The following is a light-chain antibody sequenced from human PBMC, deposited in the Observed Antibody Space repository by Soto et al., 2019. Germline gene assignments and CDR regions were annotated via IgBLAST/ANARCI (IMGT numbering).Light chain of an antibody. CDR1: QSISTSS. CDR2: DAS. CDR3: QQRSNWLLT. Sequence: IVLTQSPGALSLSPGERATLNCRGSQSISTSSLAWYRQKPGQAPRLLIYDASNRATGIPARFSGSGSGTDFTLTISSLEPEDFAVYYCQQRSNWLLTFGGGTKVDIK. V-gene: IGKV3D-20*02. J-gene: IGKJ4*01.